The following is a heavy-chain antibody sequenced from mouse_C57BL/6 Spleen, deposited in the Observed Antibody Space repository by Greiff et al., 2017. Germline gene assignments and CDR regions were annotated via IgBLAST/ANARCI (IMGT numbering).Heavy chain of an antibody. CDR1: GYAFSSSW. D-gene: IGHD2-4*01. CDR3: EREDMGLRFAY. J-gene: IGHJ3*01. Sequence: QVQLQQSGPELVKPGASVKISCKASGYAFSSSWMNWVKQRPGKGLEWIGRIYPGDGDTNYNGKFKGKATLTADKSSSTAYMQLSSLTSEDSAVYFCEREDMGLRFAYWGQGILVTVSA. CDR2: IYPGDGDT. V-gene: IGHV1-82*01.